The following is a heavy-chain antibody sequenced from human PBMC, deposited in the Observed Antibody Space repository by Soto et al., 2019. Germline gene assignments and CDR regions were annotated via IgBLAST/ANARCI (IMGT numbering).Heavy chain of an antibody. CDR1: GGSFSGYY. Sequence: PSETLSLTCAVYGGSFSGYYWSWIRQPPGKGLEWIGEINHSGSTNYNPSLKSRVTISVDTSKNQFSLKLSSVTAADTAVYYCAREHKSGDSWSFDSWGQGILVTVS. J-gene: IGHJ4*02. CDR3: AREHKSGDSWSFDS. D-gene: IGHD1-1*01. V-gene: IGHV4-34*01. CDR2: INHSGST.